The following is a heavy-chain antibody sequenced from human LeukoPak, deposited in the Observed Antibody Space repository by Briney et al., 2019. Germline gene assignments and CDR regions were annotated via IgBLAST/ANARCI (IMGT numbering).Heavy chain of an antibody. CDR2: INHSGST. CDR3: ARLLAVAGSPFDY. Sequence: SETLSLTCAVYGGSFSGYYWSWIRQPPGKGLEWIGEINHSGSTNYNPSLKSRVTISVDTSKNQFSLKLSSVTAADTAVYYCARLLAVAGSPFDYWGQGTLVTVSS. V-gene: IGHV4-34*01. CDR1: GGSFSGYY. D-gene: IGHD6-19*01. J-gene: IGHJ4*02.